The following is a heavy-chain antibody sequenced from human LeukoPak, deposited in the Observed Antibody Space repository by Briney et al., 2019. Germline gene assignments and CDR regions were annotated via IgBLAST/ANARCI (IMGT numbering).Heavy chain of an antibody. J-gene: IGHJ5*02. D-gene: IGHD2-2*01. CDR3: ARGGYQLLSYWFDP. CDR1: GGSISSGGYY. Sequence: SETLSLTCTVSGGSISSGGYYWSWIRQPPGKGLEWIGYIYHSGSTYYNPSLKSRVTISVDRSKNQFSLKLSSVTAADTAVYYCARGGYQLLSYWFDPWGQGTLVTVSS. CDR2: IYHSGST. V-gene: IGHV4-30-2*02.